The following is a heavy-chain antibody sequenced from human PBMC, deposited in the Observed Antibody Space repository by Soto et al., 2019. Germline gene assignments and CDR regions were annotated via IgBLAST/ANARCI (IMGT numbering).Heavy chain of an antibody. CDR1: GYTLTELS. CDR3: ATDQYYYGSGIYAFDI. D-gene: IGHD3-10*01. Sequence: ASVKVSCKVSGYTLTELSMHWVRQAPGKGLEWMGGFDPEDGETIYAQKFQGRVTMTEDTSTDTAYMELSSLRSEDTAVYYCATDQYYYGSGIYAFDIWGQGTMVTVSS. J-gene: IGHJ3*02. V-gene: IGHV1-24*01. CDR2: FDPEDGET.